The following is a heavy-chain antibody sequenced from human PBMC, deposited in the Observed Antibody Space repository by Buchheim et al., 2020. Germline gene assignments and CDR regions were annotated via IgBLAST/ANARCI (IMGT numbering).Heavy chain of an antibody. CDR3: ARDLVSSPIYGMDV. J-gene: IGHJ6*02. CDR2: IWYDGSNK. V-gene: IGHV3-33*01. CDR1: GFTFSSYG. D-gene: IGHD6-13*01. Sequence: QVQLVESGGGVVQPGRSLRLSCAASGFTFSSYGMHWVRQAPGKGLEWVAVIWYDGSNKYYADSVKGRFTISRDNSKNTLYLQMNSLRAEDTAVYYCARDLVSSPIYGMDVWGQGTT.